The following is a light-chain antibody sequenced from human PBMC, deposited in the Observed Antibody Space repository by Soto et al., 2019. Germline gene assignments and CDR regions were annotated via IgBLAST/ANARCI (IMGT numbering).Light chain of an antibody. CDR3: CSYTSSSTPVV. J-gene: IGLJ2*01. V-gene: IGLV2-14*02. Sequence: QSALTQPASVSGSPGQSITISCTGTSSDVGSYNLVSWYQHHPGKAPKLMIYEVSKWPSGVSNRFSGSKSGNTASLTISGLQAEDEADYFCCSYTSSSTPVVFGGGTKLTVL. CDR1: SSDVGSYNL. CDR2: EVS.